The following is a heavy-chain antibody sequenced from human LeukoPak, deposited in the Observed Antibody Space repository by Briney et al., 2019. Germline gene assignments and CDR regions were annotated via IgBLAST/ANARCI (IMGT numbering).Heavy chain of an antibody. CDR3: ARGPGMTDY. Sequence: GGSLGLSCAASGFTFTRYWMSWVRQAPGKGLEWVANVKQDGREEKYVDSVRGRFTISRDNAENSVFLQMDSLRPEDTGMYYCARGPGMTDYWGQGTLVTVSS. CDR2: VKQDGREE. CDR1: GFTFTRYW. D-gene: IGHD3-10*01. V-gene: IGHV3-7*01. J-gene: IGHJ4*02.